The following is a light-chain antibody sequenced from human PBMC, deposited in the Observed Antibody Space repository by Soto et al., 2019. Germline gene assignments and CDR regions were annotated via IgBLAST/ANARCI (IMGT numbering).Light chain of an antibody. CDR3: MQTLGAPWT. J-gene: IGKJ1*01. Sequence: DIVMTQSPLSLPVTPVEPASMSCRSSQSLVHNNGYNYLEWYLQKPGQSPQLLIYLGSNRASGVPDRFSGSGSGTDFTLKISRVEAEDVGVYYCMQTLGAPWTFGQGTKVEIK. CDR2: LGS. CDR1: QSLVHNNGYNY. V-gene: IGKV2-28*01.